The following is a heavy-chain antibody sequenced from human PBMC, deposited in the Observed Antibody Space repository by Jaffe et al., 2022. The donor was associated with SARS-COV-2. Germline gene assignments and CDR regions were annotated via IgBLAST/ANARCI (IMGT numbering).Heavy chain of an antibody. CDR2: ITGKSDGGAT. CDR1: GLTFGDAW. J-gene: IGHJ4*02. D-gene: IGHD6-19*01. CDR3: SLTPYSSGWYYFDY. V-gene: IGHV3-15*01. Sequence: EVQLVESGGGLVKPGGSLRLSCAASGLTFGDAWMSWVRQAPGTGLQWVGRITGKSDGGATIYGASVKGRFTISRDDSKNTLFLQMDSLKTEDTALYYCSLTPYSSGWYYFDYWGQGTLVTVSS.